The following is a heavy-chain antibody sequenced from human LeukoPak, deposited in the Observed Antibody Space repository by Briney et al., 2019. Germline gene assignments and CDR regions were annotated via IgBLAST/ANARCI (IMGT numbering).Heavy chain of an antibody. D-gene: IGHD3-3*01. J-gene: IGHJ6*03. CDR1: GFTFSSYS. Sequence: GGSLRLSCAASGFTFSSYSMNWVCQAPGKGLEWVSYISSSSSTIYYADSVKGRFTISRDNAKNSLYLQMNSLRAEDTAVYYCAREGDVTMLRDQYYYYYYMDVWGKGTTVTVSS. V-gene: IGHV3-48*04. CDR2: ISSSSSTI. CDR3: AREGDVTMLRDQYYYYYYMDV.